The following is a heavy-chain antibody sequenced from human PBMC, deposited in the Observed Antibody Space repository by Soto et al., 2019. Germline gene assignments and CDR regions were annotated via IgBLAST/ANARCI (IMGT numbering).Heavy chain of an antibody. CDR1: GGSVSSGSYY. CDR3: ASYKRTARNWFDP. J-gene: IGHJ5*02. D-gene: IGHD5-18*01. Sequence: SETLSLTCTVSGGSVSSGSYYWIWIRQPPGKGLEWIGYIYYSGSTNYNPSLKSRVTISVDTSKNQFSLKLSSVTAADTAVYYCASYKRTARNWFDPWGQGTLVTVSS. CDR2: IYYSGST. V-gene: IGHV4-61*01.